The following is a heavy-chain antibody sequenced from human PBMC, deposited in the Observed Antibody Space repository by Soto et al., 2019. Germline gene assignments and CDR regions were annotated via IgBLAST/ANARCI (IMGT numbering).Heavy chain of an antibody. CDR1: GGSISSGGYY. CDR2: IYYSGST. D-gene: IGHD2-21*01. Sequence: QVQLQESGPGLVKPSQTLSLTCTVSGGSISSGGYYWSWIRQHPGKGLAWIGYIYYSGSTYYNPSLKSRVTRSVDTSKNQFSLKLSSVTAADTAVYYCARCGGWLAGWNYFDYWGQGTLVTVSS. J-gene: IGHJ4*02. CDR3: ARCGGWLAGWNYFDY. V-gene: IGHV4-31*03.